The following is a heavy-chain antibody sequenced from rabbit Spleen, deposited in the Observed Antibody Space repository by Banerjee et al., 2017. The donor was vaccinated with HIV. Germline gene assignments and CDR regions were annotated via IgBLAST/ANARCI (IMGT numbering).Heavy chain of an antibody. Sequence: QEQLEESGGDLVKPEGSLTLTCTASGFSFSSGYDMCWVRQAPGKGLEWIGSIYSVIDYTYYASWVKGRFTISKTSSTTVDLKMTSLTAADTATYFCARETSSGWGIISFYFSLWGPGTLVTFS. J-gene: IGHJ4*01. CDR3: ARETSSGWGIISFYFSL. CDR2: IYSVIDYT. CDR1: GFSFSSGYD. D-gene: IGHD4-1*01. V-gene: IGHV1S45*01.